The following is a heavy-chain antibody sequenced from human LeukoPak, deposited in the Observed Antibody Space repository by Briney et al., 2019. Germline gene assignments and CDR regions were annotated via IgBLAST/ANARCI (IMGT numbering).Heavy chain of an antibody. Sequence: GGSLRLSCAAAGFSFDDYAMYWVRQASGKGLQWVSVISADGDSTYYADSVTGRFTISGDNSKNSLYLQMNSLRSEDTAFYYCAKDQARYYYATTGYPDYWGQGTLVTVSS. V-gene: IGHV3-43*02. CDR3: AKDQARYYYATTGYPDY. J-gene: IGHJ4*02. CDR1: GFSFDDYA. D-gene: IGHD3-22*01. CDR2: ISADGDST.